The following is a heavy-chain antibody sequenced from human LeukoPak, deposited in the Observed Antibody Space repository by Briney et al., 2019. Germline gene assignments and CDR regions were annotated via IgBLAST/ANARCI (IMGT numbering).Heavy chain of an antibody. CDR3: ARGDNYVWGSYRPFDY. V-gene: IGHV4-38-2*02. Sequence: SETLSLTCTASGYSISSGYYWGWIRQPPGKGLEWIGSIYHSGSTYYNPSLKSRVTISVDTSKNQFSLKLSSVTAADTAVYYCARGDNYVWGSYRPFDYWGQGTLVTVSS. CDR1: GYSISSGYY. D-gene: IGHD3-16*02. J-gene: IGHJ4*02. CDR2: IYHSGST.